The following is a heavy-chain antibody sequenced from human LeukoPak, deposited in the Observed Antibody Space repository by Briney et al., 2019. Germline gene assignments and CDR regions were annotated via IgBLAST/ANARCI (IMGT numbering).Heavy chain of an antibody. Sequence: PGGSLRLSCAASGFTFSSYAMSWVRQAPGKGLEWVSSISSSSSYIYYADSVKGRFTISRDNAKNSLYLQMNSLRAEDTAVYYCARLGVAGYFDYWGRGTLVTVSS. CDR3: ARLGVAGYFDY. V-gene: IGHV3-21*01. CDR2: ISSSSSYI. D-gene: IGHD3-3*01. J-gene: IGHJ4*02. CDR1: GFTFSSYA.